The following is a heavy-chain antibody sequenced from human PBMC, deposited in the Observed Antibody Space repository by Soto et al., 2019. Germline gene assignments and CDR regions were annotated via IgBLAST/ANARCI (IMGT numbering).Heavy chain of an antibody. V-gene: IGHV1-2*02. CDR2: INPNSGGT. CDR1: GYTFTGYY. Sequence: GASVKVSCKASGYTFTGYYMHWVRQAPGQGLEWMGWINPNSGGTNYAQKFQGRVTMTRDTSISTAYMELSRLRSDDTAVYYRAREPRDGYNFPFDYWGQGTLVTVSS. J-gene: IGHJ4*02. D-gene: IGHD5-12*01. CDR3: AREPRDGYNFPFDY.